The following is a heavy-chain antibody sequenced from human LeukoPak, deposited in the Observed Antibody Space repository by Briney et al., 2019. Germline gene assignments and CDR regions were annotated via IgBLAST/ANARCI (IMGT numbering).Heavy chain of an antibody. CDR3: AKCLRAGHRPVYTYYYMGV. CDR1: TFSDYA. V-gene: IGHV3-23*01. J-gene: IGHJ6*03. CDR2: ISGRGDTT. D-gene: IGHD5/OR15-5a*01. Sequence: GGFLRLSCEFTFSDYAVSWVRQAPGKGLEWVSTISGRGDTTYYAGSVRGRFTVSRDNSKNTVFLQMNSLGADDTALYYCAKCLRAGHRPVYTYYYMGVWGKGTTVTVSS.